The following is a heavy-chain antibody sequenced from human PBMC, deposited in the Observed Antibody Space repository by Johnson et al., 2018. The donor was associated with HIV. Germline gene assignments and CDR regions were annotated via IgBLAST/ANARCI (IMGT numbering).Heavy chain of an antibody. CDR3: AKGPIAVTTSAFDI. CDR2: ISGGGSGT. J-gene: IGHJ3*02. D-gene: IGHD4-17*01. V-gene: IGHV3-23*04. CDR1: GFTFNSYA. Sequence: VQLVESGGGLVQPGWSLRLSCAASGFTFNSYAMNWVRQAPGKGLEWVSGISGGGSGTYYADSVKGRFTISRDNSKNTLYLQMNSLRAEDTAVYYCAKGPIAVTTSAFDIWGQGTMVTVSS.